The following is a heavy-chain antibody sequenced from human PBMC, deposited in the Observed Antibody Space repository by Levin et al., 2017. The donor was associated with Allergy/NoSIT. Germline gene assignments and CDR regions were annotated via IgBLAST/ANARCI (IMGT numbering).Heavy chain of an antibody. Sequence: PGESLKISCSASGFTFSSYAMHWVRQAPGKGLEYVSAISSNGGSTYYADSVKGRFTISRDNSKNTLYLQMSSLRAEDTAVYYCVTTVTPGGAEYFQHWGQGTLVTVSS. CDR2: ISSNGGST. J-gene: IGHJ1*01. CDR1: GFTFSSYA. V-gene: IGHV3-64D*06. CDR3: VTTVTPGGAEYFQH. D-gene: IGHD4-17*01.